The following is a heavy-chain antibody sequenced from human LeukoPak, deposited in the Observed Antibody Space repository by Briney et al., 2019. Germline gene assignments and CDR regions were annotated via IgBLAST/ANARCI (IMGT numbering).Heavy chain of an antibody. CDR3: ANANHFDY. J-gene: IGHJ4*02. D-gene: IGHD2-8*01. V-gene: IGHV1-2*02. Sequence: GASVKVSCKAFGYTFTAYYMHWVRQAPGQGLEWMGWINPKSGGTNYAQKFQGRVTMTRDTSISTAYMELSGLRSDDTAVYYCANANHFDYWGLGTLVTVSS. CDR1: GYTFTAYY. CDR2: INPKSGGT.